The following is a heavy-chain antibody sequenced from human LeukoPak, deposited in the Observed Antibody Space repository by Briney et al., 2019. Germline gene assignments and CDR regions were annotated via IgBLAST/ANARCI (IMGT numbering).Heavy chain of an antibody. D-gene: IGHD6-19*01. Sequence: PSETLSLTCSVSGYSITSGYYWGCIRQPPGKGLEWIGSVYHSGSTYYNPSLKSRVTISVDTSKNQFSLKLSSVTAADTAVYYCARGLPRSSGWYLWGQGTLVTVSS. J-gene: IGHJ5*02. CDR3: ARGLPRSSGWYL. V-gene: IGHV4-38-2*02. CDR1: GYSITSGYY. CDR2: VYHSGST.